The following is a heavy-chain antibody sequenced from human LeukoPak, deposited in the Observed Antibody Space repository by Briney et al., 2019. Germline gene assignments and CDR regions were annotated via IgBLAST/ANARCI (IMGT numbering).Heavy chain of an antibody. CDR3: ATVDTAMARHDAFDI. Sequence: ASVKVSCKASGYTFTSYGISWVRQAPGQGLEWMGWISAYNGNTNYAQKLQGRVTMTTDTSTSTAYMELRSLRSDDTAVYYCATVDTAMARHDAFDIWGQGTMVTVSS. V-gene: IGHV1-18*01. J-gene: IGHJ3*02. CDR1: GYTFTSYG. D-gene: IGHD5-18*01. CDR2: ISAYNGNT.